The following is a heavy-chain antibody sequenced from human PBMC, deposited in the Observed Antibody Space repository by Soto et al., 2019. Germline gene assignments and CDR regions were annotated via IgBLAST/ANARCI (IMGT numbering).Heavy chain of an antibody. CDR1: GFTFSSYG. CDR3: ARSMVRGYAFDI. Sequence: QVQLVESGGGVVQPGRSLRLSCAASGFTFSSYGMHWVRQAPGKGLEWVAVIWYDGSNKYYADSVKGRFTISRDNSKNTLYLQMNSMRAEDTAVYYCARSMVRGYAFDIWGQGTMVTVSS. V-gene: IGHV3-33*01. D-gene: IGHD3-10*01. CDR2: IWYDGSNK. J-gene: IGHJ3*02.